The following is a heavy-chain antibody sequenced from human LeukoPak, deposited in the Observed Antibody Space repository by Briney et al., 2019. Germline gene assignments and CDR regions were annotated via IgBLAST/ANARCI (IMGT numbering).Heavy chain of an antibody. D-gene: IGHD5-12*01. CDR2: IYSGDST. CDR3: ARLDSGYYYFHQ. V-gene: IGHV3-66*04. CDR1: GFTVRSNY. Sequence: GGSLRLSCAVFGFTVRSNYMSWVRQAPGKGLEWVSDIYSGDSTDYADSVKGRFIISRDKSKDTLYLQMNSLRAEDTAVYYCARLDSGYYYFHQWGQGALATVSP. J-gene: IGHJ4*02.